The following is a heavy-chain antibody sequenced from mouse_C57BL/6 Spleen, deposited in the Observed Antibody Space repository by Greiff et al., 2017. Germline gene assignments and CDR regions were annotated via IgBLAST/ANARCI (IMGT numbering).Heavy chain of an antibody. CDR3: ARHGGTTVVDWYFDV. J-gene: IGHJ1*03. CDR2: ISNGGGST. D-gene: IGHD1-1*01. CDR1: GFTFSDYY. Sequence: EVKLVESGGGLVQPGGSLKLSCAASGFTFSDYYMYWVRQTPEKRLEWVAYISNGGGSTYYPDTVKGRFTISRDNAKNTLYLQMSRLKSEDTAMYYCARHGGTTVVDWYFDVWGTGTTVTVSS. V-gene: IGHV5-12*01.